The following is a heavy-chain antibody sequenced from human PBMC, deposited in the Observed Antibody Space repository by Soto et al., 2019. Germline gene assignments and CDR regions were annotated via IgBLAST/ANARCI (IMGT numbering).Heavy chain of an antibody. J-gene: IGHJ4*02. V-gene: IGHV4-61*01. Sequence: SETLSLTCTVSGGSVSSGSYYWSWVRQPPGKGLEWIGYIYYSGSTNYNPSLKSRVSISVDTSKNQFSLKLSSVAAADTAVYYCGRVVYYYDNSGYFDYWGQGALVPVYS. CDR1: GGSVSSGSYY. CDR3: GRVVYYYDNSGYFDY. D-gene: IGHD3-22*01. CDR2: IYYSGST.